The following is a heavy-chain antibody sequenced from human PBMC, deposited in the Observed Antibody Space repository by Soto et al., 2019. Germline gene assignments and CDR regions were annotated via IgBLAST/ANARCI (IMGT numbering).Heavy chain of an antibody. CDR1: GFTFSSYA. CDR3: ARDPCITRCPDY. Sequence: GGSLRLSCAASGFTFSSYAMSWVRQAPGKGLEWVSGISGSGVSTHYADSVKGRSTISRDNSKNTLYLQMNSLRAEDTAVYYCARDPCITRCPDYWGQGTLVTVSS. J-gene: IGHJ4*02. D-gene: IGHD2-2*01. V-gene: IGHV3-23*01. CDR2: ISGSGVST.